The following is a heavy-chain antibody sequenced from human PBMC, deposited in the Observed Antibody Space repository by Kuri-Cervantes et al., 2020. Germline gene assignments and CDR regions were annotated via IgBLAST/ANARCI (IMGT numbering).Heavy chain of an antibody. CDR3: ARSDCSSSSCYGNYYMDV. J-gene: IGHJ6*03. CDR2: ISSSSIYI. Sequence: GGSLRLSCAASGFTFYSYSMNWVRQAPGKGLEWVSSISSSSIYIYYAASVKGRFTISRDNAKNSLYLQMNSLRAEDTAVYYCARSDCSSSSCYGNYYMDVWGKGTTVTVSS. CDR1: GFTFYSYS. V-gene: IGHV3-21*03. D-gene: IGHD2-2*01.